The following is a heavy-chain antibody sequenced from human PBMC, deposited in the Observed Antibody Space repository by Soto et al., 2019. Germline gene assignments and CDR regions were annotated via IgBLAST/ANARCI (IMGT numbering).Heavy chain of an antibody. CDR2: ISYSGST. J-gene: IGHJ4*02. CDR3: ARDIRGYSRAFDY. CDR1: GDSVSSSSYY. D-gene: IGHD5-18*01. Sequence: PLETLSLTCTASGDSVSSSSYYWTWVRQPPGKGLEWIGYISYSGSTDYNPSLQSRVTISIDTSKNQFSLRLTSVTAADTAFYYCARDIRGYSRAFDYWGQGTLVTVSS. V-gene: IGHV4-61*01.